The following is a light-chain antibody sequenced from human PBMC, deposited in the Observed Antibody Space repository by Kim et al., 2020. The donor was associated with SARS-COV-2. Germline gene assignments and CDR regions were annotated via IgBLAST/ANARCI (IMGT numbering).Light chain of an antibody. CDR2: NNN. J-gene: IGLJ1*01. Sequence: QSVLSQSPSASGTPGQRVTLSCSGSSSNIESNTVNWYQQLPGTAPKLLIYNNNLRPSRVPHRFSGSKSGTSASLAISELQSEDEADYYCAAWDDSLNGYVFGTGTKVTVL. V-gene: IGLV1-44*01. CDR3: AAWDDSLNGYV. CDR1: SSNIESNT.